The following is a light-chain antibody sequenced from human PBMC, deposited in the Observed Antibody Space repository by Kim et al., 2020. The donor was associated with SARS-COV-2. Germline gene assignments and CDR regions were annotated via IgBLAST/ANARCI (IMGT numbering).Light chain of an antibody. CDR3: SSYATSRSYV. CDR2: DVN. V-gene: IGLV2-14*03. Sequence: GQSIHISCTGTSSDVGTYNYVSWYQQYPGKAPKLMIYDVNKRPSGVSNRFSGSKSGNTASLTISGLQAEDEADYYCSSYATSRSYVFGTGTKVTVL. CDR1: SSDVGTYNY. J-gene: IGLJ1*01.